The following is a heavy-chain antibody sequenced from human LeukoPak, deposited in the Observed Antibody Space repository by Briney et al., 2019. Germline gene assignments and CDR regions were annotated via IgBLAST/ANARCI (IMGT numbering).Heavy chain of an antibody. V-gene: IGHV3-48*01. CDR2: ISSSSSTI. CDR1: GFTFSSYS. D-gene: IGHD6-19*01. Sequence: PGGSLRLSCAASGFTFSSYSMNWVRQAPGKGLEWVSYISSSSSTIYYADSVKGRFTISRDNAKNSLYLQMNSLRAEDTAMYYCARSVEGSFDYWGQGTLVTVSS. CDR3: ARSVEGSFDY. J-gene: IGHJ4*02.